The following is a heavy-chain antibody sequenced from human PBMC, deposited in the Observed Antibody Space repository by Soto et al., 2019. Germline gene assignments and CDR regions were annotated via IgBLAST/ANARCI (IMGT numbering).Heavy chain of an antibody. V-gene: IGHV6-1*01. D-gene: IGHD3-22*01. Sequence: SQALSLTCAISGDSVSSNSAAWNWIRQSPSRVLEWLGRTYYRSKWYNDYAVSVKSRITINPDTSKNQFSLQLNSVTPEDTAVYYCARVGGIHYDSSGYLDYWGQGTLVTVSS. CDR1: GDSVSSNSAA. CDR2: TYYRSKWYN. J-gene: IGHJ4*02. CDR3: ARVGGIHYDSSGYLDY.